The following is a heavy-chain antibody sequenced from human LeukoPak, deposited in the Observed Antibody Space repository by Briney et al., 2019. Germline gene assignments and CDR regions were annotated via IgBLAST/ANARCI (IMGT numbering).Heavy chain of an antibody. V-gene: IGHV4-34*01. J-gene: IGHJ3*02. CDR3: ARNGPLIVVPAFDI. CDR2: INHSGST. Sequence: SETLSLTCAVYGGSFSGYYWSWIRQPPGKGLEWIGEINHSGSTNYNPSLKSRVTISVDTSKNQFSLKLSSVTAADTAVYYCARNGPLIVVPAFDIWGQETMVTVSS. CDR1: GGSFSGYY. D-gene: IGHD2/OR15-2a*01.